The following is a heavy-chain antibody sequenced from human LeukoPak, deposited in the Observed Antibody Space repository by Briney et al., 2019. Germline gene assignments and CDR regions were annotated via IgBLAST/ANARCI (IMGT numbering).Heavy chain of an antibody. CDR2: IYYSGST. CDR1: GGSISSYY. Sequence: PSETLSLTCTVSGGSISSYYWSWIRQPPGKGLEWIGYIYYSGSTNYNPSLKSRVTISVDTSKNQFSLKLSSVTAADTAVYYSARAFPYCSSTSCYSWFDPWGQGTLVTVSS. CDR3: ARAFPYCSSTSCYSWFDP. V-gene: IGHV4-59*01. D-gene: IGHD2-2*01. J-gene: IGHJ5*02.